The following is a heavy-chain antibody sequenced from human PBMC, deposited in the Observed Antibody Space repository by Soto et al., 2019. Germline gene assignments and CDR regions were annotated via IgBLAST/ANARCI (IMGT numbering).Heavy chain of an antibody. CDR3: ASYDSSGYLTPDAFDT. V-gene: IGHV5-10-1*01. CDR1: GYSFTSYW. Sequence: PGESLKISCKGSGYSFTSYWISWVRQMPGKGLEWMGRIDPSDSYTNYSPSFQGHVTISADKSISTAYLQWSSLKASDTAMYYCASYDSSGYLTPDAFDTWGQGTMVTVSS. J-gene: IGHJ3*02. D-gene: IGHD3-22*01. CDR2: IDPSDSYT.